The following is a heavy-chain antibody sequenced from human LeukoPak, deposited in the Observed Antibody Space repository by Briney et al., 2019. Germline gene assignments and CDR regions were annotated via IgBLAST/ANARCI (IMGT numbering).Heavy chain of an antibody. J-gene: IGHJ6*02. CDR2: INHSGST. Sequence: SETLSLTCAVYGGSFSGYYWSWIRQPPGKGLEWIGEINHSGSTNYNPSLKSRVTISVDTSKNQFSLKLSSVTAADTAVYYCAREGNYGDYGGRPPPYYYYYGMDVWGQGTTVTVSS. CDR3: AREGNYGDYGGRPPPYYYYYGMDV. V-gene: IGHV4-34*01. CDR1: GGSFSGYY. D-gene: IGHD4-17*01.